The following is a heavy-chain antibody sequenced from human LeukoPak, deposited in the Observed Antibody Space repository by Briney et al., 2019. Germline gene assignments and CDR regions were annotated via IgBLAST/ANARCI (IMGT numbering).Heavy chain of an antibody. Sequence: PSETLSLTCAVYGGSFSGYYWSWIRQPPGKGLEWIGEINHSGSTNYNPSLKSRVTISVDTSKNQFSLKLSSVTAADTAAYYCARGTKTPIYYDFWSGPLNWFDPWGQGTLVTVSS. D-gene: IGHD3-3*01. CDR3: ARGTKTPIYYDFWSGPLNWFDP. CDR2: INHSGST. V-gene: IGHV4-34*01. CDR1: GGSFSGYY. J-gene: IGHJ5*02.